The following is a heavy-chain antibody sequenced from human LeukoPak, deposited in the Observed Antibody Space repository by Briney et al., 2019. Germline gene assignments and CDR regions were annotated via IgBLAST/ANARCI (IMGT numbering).Heavy chain of an antibody. V-gene: IGHV4-39*01. CDR1: GGSISSSSYY. Sequence: PSETLSLTCTVSGGSISSSSYYWGWIRQPPGKGLEWIGSIYHSGSAYYDPSLKSRVTISVDTSKNQFSLKLSSVTAADTAVYYCARHKVVAAILRGWFDPWGQGTLVTVSS. J-gene: IGHJ5*02. CDR3: ARHKVVAAILRGWFDP. D-gene: IGHD2-15*01. CDR2: IYHSGSA.